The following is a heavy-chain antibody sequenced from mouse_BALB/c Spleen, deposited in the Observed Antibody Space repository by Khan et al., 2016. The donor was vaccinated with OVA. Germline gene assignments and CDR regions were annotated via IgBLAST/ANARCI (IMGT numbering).Heavy chain of an antibody. Sequence: VKLEESGPGLVAPSQSLSITCTVSGFSLTGYGVNWVRQPPGKGLEWLGMIWGDGSTDYNSAHKSRLSISKDNSKSQVFLKMNSLQTDDTARYDCARAYYGNYREAMDYWGQGTSVTVSS. CDR3: ARAYYGNYREAMDY. CDR1: GFSLTGYG. J-gene: IGHJ4*01. V-gene: IGHV2-6-7*01. CDR2: IWGDGST. D-gene: IGHD2-10*01.